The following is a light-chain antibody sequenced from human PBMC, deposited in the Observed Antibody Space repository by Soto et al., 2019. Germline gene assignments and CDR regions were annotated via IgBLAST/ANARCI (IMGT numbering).Light chain of an antibody. CDR3: QQYHNWPPRGM. Sequence: EIVMTQSPATLSVSPGERATLSCRASQSVSSNLAWYQQKPGQAPRLLIYGASTRATGIPARFSGSGSGTEFPLTISSLQSEDFAVYYCQQYHNWPPRGMFGQGTKVEIK. V-gene: IGKV3-15*01. CDR2: GAS. CDR1: QSVSSN. J-gene: IGKJ1*01.